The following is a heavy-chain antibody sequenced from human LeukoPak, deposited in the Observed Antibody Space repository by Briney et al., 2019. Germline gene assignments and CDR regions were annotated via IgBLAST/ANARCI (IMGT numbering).Heavy chain of an antibody. CDR1: GFSFEDYG. CDR3: AKHLRATNTYIFYGLDV. Sequence: GRSLRLSCAVSGFSFEDYGMHWVRQPPGKGLEWVSSINYIGDSTSYADSVKGRFTVSRGNAKNSLYLQMNSLRPEDTALYYCAKHLRATNTYIFYGLDVWGPGTTVTVSS. D-gene: IGHD2-21*01. J-gene: IGHJ6*02. CDR2: INYIGDST. V-gene: IGHV3-9*01.